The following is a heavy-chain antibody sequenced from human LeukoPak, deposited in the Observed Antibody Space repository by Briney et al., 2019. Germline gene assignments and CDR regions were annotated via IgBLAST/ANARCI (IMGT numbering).Heavy chain of an antibody. D-gene: IGHD6-13*01. CDR2: IRYDGSNK. V-gene: IGHV3-30*02. Sequence: PGGSLRLSCAASGFTFSSYGMHWVRQAPGKGLEWVAFIRYDGSNKYYADSVKGRFTISRDNSKNTLYLQMNSLRAEDTAVYYCAKEFSSWYAFYYYYYYMDVWGKGTTVTISS. CDR1: GFTFSSYG. J-gene: IGHJ6*03. CDR3: AKEFSSWYAFYYYYYYMDV.